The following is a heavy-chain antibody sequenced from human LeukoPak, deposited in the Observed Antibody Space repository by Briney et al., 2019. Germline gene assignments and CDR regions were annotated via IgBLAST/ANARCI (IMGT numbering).Heavy chain of an antibody. V-gene: IGHV3-30*02. CDR3: AKDSTYSSSWVH. D-gene: IGHD6-13*01. CDR1: GFTLSSYA. CDR2: IRYDGSNK. J-gene: IGHJ4*02. Sequence: GGSLRLSCTTSGFTLSSYAMHWVRQAPGKGLEWVAFIRYDGSNKYYADSVKGRFTISRDNSKNTLYLQMNSLRAEDTAVYYCAKDSTYSSSWVHWGQGTLVAVSS.